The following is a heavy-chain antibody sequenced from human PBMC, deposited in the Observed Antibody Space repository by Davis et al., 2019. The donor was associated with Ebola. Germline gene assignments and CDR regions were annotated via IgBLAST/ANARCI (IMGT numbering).Heavy chain of an antibody. CDR3: ARGHSSSWYYYYYGMDV. Sequence: HTGGSLRLSCAASGFTFSSYWMHWVRQAPGKGLVWVSRINSDGSSTRYADSVKGRFTISRDNAKNTLYLQMNSLRAEDTAVYYCARGHSSSWYYYYYGMDVWGQGTTVTVSS. CDR2: INSDGSST. CDR1: GFTFSSYW. J-gene: IGHJ6*02. D-gene: IGHD6-13*01. V-gene: IGHV3-74*01.